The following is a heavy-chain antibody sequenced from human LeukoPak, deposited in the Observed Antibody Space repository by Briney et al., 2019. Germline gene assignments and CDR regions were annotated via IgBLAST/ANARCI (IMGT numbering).Heavy chain of an antibody. CDR3: ARGSSGSYYTLVYNWFDP. V-gene: IGHV4-39*07. CDR2: IYYSGST. Sequence: SETLSLTRTVSGGSISSSSYYWGWIRQPPGKGLEWIGSIYYSGSTYYNPSLKSRVTISVDTSKNQFSLKLSSVTAADTAVYYCARGSSGSYYTLVYNWFDPWGQGTLVTVSS. CDR1: GGSISSSSYY. D-gene: IGHD1-26*01. J-gene: IGHJ5*02.